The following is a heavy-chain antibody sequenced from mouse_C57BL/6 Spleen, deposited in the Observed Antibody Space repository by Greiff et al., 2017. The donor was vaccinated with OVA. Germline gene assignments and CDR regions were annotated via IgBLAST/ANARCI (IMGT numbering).Heavy chain of an antibody. D-gene: IGHD2-2*01. CDR3: ASNGYDAAY. Sequence: VQLQQSGAELVKPGASVKISCKASGYAFSSYWLTWVKPRPGKGLEWIGQIYPGDGDTNYNGQFTGKATLTADKSSSTANMRRISLTSEDSAVYCCASNGYDAAYWGQGTLVTVSA. CDR1: GYAFSSYW. CDR2: IYPGDGDT. J-gene: IGHJ3*01. V-gene: IGHV1-80*01.